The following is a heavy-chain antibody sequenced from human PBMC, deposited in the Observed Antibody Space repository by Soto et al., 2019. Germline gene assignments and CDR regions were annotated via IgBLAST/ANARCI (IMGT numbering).Heavy chain of an antibody. V-gene: IGHV3-23*01. CDR3: AKGNDYDFWSGYSNWFDP. D-gene: IGHD3-3*01. CDR2: ISGSGGST. J-gene: IGHJ5*02. CDR1: GFTFSSYA. Sequence: GGSLRLSCAASGFTFSSYAMSWVRQAPGKGLEWVSAISGSGGSTYYADSVKGRFTISRDNSKNTRYRQMNSLRAEDTAVYYCAKGNDYDFWSGYSNWFDPWGQGTLVTVSS.